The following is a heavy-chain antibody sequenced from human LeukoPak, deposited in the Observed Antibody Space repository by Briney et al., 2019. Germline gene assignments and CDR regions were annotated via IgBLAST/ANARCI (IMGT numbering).Heavy chain of an antibody. CDR1: GYTFTIYD. V-gene: IGHV1-8*01. CDR3: ARVGVTTDNWFDP. J-gene: IGHJ5*02. Sequence: VSVKVSCKASGYTFTIYDIHWVRQATGQGLEWMGWMNPNSGDTRYAQKFQGRVTMARNTSLRTAYMELSSLRSDDTAVYYCARVGVTTDNWFDPWGQGTLVTVAS. CDR2: MNPNSGDT. D-gene: IGHD2-21*02.